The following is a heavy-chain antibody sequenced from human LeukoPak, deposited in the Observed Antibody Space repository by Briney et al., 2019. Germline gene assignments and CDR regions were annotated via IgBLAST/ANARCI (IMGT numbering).Heavy chain of an antibody. CDR1: GYSISSGYY. V-gene: IGHV4-38-2*02. CDR2: IYHSGST. Sequence: PSETLSLTCTVSGYSISSGYYWGWIRQPPGKGLEWIGSIYHSGSTYYNPSLKSRVTISVDTSKNQFSLKLSSVTAADTAVYYCARPGVSHAFDVWGQGTLVTVSS. J-gene: IGHJ3*01. D-gene: IGHD3-3*01. CDR3: ARPGVSHAFDV.